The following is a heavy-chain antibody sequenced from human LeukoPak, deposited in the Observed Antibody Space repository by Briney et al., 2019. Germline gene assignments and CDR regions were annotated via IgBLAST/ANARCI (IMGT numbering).Heavy chain of an antibody. V-gene: IGHV3-30*18. J-gene: IGHJ2*01. Sequence: PGGSLRLSYAASGFTFSSYGMHWVRQAPGKGLEWVAATSYDGSKKYYADSVKGRFSISRDNSKNTLYLQMNSLRAEDTAVYYCAKDARLYCGGDCYSWADWYFDLWGRGTLVTVSS. CDR1: GFTFSSYG. D-gene: IGHD2-21*02. CDR3: AKDARLYCGGDCYSWADWYFDL. CDR2: TSYDGSKK.